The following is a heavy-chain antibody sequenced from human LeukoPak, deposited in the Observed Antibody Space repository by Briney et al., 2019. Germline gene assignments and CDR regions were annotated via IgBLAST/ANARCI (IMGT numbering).Heavy chain of an antibody. D-gene: IGHD1-1*01. V-gene: IGHV4-59*01. Sequence: SETLSLTCTVSGGPTSDYYWSWIRQPPGKGLEWIGYIHDSGRSDYNPSLKSRVSISVDTSKTQLSLKLSSVTAAAPAVYYCARAHTNNWHVDYWGQGTLVTVSS. J-gene: IGHJ4*02. CDR3: ARAHTNNWHVDY. CDR2: IHDSGRS. CDR1: GGPTSDYY.